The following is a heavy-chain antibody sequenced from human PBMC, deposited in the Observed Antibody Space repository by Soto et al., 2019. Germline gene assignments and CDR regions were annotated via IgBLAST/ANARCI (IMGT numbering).Heavy chain of an antibody. Sequence: ASVKVSCKASGYTFTGYYMHWLRQAPGQGLEWMGWINPNSGGTNYAQKFQGRVTMTRDTSISTAYMGLSRLTSDDTAVYYCARVRGITGTNDYWGQGTLVTVSS. CDR3: ARVRGITGTNDY. CDR2: INPNSGGT. CDR1: GYTFTGYY. D-gene: IGHD1-20*01. J-gene: IGHJ4*02. V-gene: IGHV1-2*02.